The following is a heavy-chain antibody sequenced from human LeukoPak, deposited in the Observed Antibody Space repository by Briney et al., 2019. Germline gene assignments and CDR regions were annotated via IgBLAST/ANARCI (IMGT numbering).Heavy chain of an antibody. V-gene: IGHV4-4*07. Sequence: SETLSLTCTVSGGSISSYYGSWLRQPAGKGLEWIGRMYTSGSTNYNPSLKRRVTMSVDTSKNQFSLKLSSVTAADTAVYYCARVRRGSGSYSENWFDPWGQGTLVTVSS. CDR1: GGSISSYY. J-gene: IGHJ5*02. CDR2: MYTSGST. CDR3: ARVRRGSGSYSENWFDP. D-gene: IGHD3-10*01.